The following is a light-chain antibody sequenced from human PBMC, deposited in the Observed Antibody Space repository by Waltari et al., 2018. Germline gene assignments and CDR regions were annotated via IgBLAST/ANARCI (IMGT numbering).Light chain of an antibody. CDR1: SSDVGGYKY. CDR2: DVN. CDR3: SSYSTSSTWV. Sequence: QSALTQPASVSGSPGQSITISCTGTSSDVGGYKYVSWYRQHPGKAPKLMIFDVNNRPSGVSNRFSGSTSGNTASLTISGLQAEDEADYYCSSYSTSSTWVFGGGTKLTV. J-gene: IGLJ3*02. V-gene: IGLV2-14*03.